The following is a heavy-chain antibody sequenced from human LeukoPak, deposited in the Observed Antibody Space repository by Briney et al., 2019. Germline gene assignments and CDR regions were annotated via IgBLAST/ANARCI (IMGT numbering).Heavy chain of an antibody. J-gene: IGHJ6*03. CDR1: GFSFNTYN. D-gene: IGHD1-26*01. Sequence: GGSLRLSRAASGFSFNTYNMNWARQAPGKGLEWISSITTRSAYTFYADSVRGRFIISRDDAKNSLYLQMNSLRSDDTAVYYCARDPYSGAYGDSYYYYMDVWGKGTTVTISS. CDR2: ITTRSAYT. CDR3: ARDPYSGAYGDSYYYYMDV. V-gene: IGHV3-21*01.